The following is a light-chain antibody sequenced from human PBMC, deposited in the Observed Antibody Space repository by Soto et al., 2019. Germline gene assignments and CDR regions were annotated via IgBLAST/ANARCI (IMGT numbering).Light chain of an antibody. Sequence: DIPMTQSPSSLSASVGDRVTMTCRASQNINNYLNWYQQKPGKAPKLLIFAAANLEIGIPSRFSGSGSGTDFTLSISNLQPEDFATYFCQQTYVTPPWAFGQGTKVEV. V-gene: IGKV1-39*01. CDR3: QQTYVTPPWA. CDR2: AAA. CDR1: QNINNY. J-gene: IGKJ1*01.